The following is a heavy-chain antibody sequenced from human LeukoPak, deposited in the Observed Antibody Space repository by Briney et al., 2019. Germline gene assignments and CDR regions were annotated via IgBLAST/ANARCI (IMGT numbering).Heavy chain of an antibody. D-gene: IGHD3-10*01. CDR2: VYYSGST. V-gene: IGHV4-61*01. J-gene: IGHJ5*02. Sequence: SETLSLTCTVSGASVTTRNYYWSWIRQPPGKGLEWIGYVYYSGSTNYNPSLQSRVTMSVDTSKNQFSLKLTSVTAADTAVYYCARDLYGSGSFLPESPWGQGTPVTVSS. CDR3: ARDLYGSGSFLPESP. CDR1: GASVTTRNYY.